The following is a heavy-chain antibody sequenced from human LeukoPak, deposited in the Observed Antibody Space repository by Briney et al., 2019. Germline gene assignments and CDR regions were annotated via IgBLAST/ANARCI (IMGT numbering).Heavy chain of an antibody. Sequence: SVKVSCKASGGTFSSYAISWVRQAPGQGLEWMGGIIPIFGTANYAQKFQGRVTITADESTSTAYMELSSLRSEDTAVYYCARADARYYYDSSGYYPSDYWGQGTLVTVSS. CDR1: GGTFSSYA. J-gene: IGHJ4*02. D-gene: IGHD3-22*01. CDR3: ARADARYYYDSSGYYPSDY. CDR2: IIPIFGTA. V-gene: IGHV1-69*13.